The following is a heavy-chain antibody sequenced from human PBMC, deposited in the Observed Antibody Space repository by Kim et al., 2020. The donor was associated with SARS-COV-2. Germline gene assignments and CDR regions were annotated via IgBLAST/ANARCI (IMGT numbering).Heavy chain of an antibody. CDR2: IWYDGSNK. J-gene: IGHJ6*02. V-gene: IGHV3-33*01. CDR1: GFTFSSYG. D-gene: IGHD3-10*01. Sequence: GGSLRLSCAASGFTFSSYGMHWVRQAPGKGLEWVAVIWYDGSNKYYADSVKGRFTISRDNSKNTLYLQMNSLRAEDTAVYYCARGFYYGSGSYYSEPPDYYGMNVWGQAITVTVSS. CDR3: ARGFYYGSGSYYSEPPDYYGMNV.